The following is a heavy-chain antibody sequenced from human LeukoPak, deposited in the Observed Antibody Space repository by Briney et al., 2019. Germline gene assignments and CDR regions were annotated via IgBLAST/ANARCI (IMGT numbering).Heavy chain of an antibody. Sequence: GESLKISCKGSGYSFTSYWIGWVRQMPGKGLEWMGIIYPGDSDTRYSPSFQGQVTISADKSISTAYLQWSSLKASDTAMYYCARSYCSSTSCSPNLDYWGQGTLVTVSS. CDR2: IYPGDSDT. CDR1: GYSFTSYW. J-gene: IGHJ4*02. CDR3: ARSYCSSTSCSPNLDY. D-gene: IGHD2-2*01. V-gene: IGHV5-51*01.